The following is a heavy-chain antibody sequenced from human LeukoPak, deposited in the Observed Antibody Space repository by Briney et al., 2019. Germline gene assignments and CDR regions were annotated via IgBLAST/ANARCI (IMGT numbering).Heavy chain of an antibody. CDR1: GGSFSGYY. Sequence: SETLSLTCAVYGGSFSGYYWSWIRQPPGKGLEWIGEINHSRSTNYNPSLKSRVTISVDTSKNQFSLKLSSVTAADTAVYYCARGRYYDFWSGYYTTNPNYYGMDVWGQGTTVTVSS. CDR3: ARGRYYDFWSGYYTTNPNYYGMDV. D-gene: IGHD3-3*01. CDR2: INHSRST. J-gene: IGHJ6*02. V-gene: IGHV4-34*01.